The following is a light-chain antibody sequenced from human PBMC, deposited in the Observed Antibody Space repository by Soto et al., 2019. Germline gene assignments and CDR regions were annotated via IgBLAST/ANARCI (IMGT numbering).Light chain of an antibody. V-gene: IGKV1-39*01. J-gene: IGKJ3*01. CDR2: AAS. CDR1: QSISGY. CDR3: QQSYSTPFT. Sequence: DIQMTQSPSSLSASVRDRVTITCRASQSISGYLNWYQQKPGKAPKLLIYAASSLEGGVPSRFSGSGSGTDFTLSISSLQPEDFETYYCQQSYSTPFTFGRGTKVDIX.